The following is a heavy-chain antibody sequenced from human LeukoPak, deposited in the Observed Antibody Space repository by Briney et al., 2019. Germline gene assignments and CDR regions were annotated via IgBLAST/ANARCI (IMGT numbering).Heavy chain of an antibody. D-gene: IGHD5-18*01. J-gene: IGHJ4*02. CDR2: IFYSGRT. V-gene: IGHV4-59*01. CDR3: ARGQKYRNGYTVTELGSGYFDY. Sequence: PSETLSLTCTVSGGSISSYYWSWIRQPPGKGLEYIGYIFYSGRTNYNPSLKSRLTISVDTSKNQFSLTLSSVTAADTAVYYCARGQKYRNGYTVTELGSGYFDYWGQGTLVTVSS. CDR1: GGSISSYY.